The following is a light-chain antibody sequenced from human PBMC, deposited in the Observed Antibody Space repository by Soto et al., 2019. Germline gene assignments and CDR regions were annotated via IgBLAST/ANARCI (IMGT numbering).Light chain of an antibody. CDR2: GAS. Sequence: DVVMTQTPLSLSVAPGQPASISCKSSQSLLHITGETFLFWYQQKPGQAPRLLIYGASTRAGGIPARFSGSGSGTEFTLTISSLQSEDVGVYFCQQYHMWPLTSGGGTKVDIK. CDR1: QSLLHITGETF. J-gene: IGKJ4*01. V-gene: IGKV2-29*01. CDR3: QQYHMWPLT.